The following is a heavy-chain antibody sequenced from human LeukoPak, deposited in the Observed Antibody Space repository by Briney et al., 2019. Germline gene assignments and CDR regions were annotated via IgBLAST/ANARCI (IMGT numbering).Heavy chain of an antibody. V-gene: IGHV4-59*12. CDR1: GGSISSYY. CDR2: IYYSGST. Sequence: SETLSLTCTVSGGSISSYYWSWIRQPPGKGLEWNGYIYYSGSTNYNPSLKSRVTISVDTSKNQFSLKLSSVTAADTAVYYCARESGRRSIFGVVINPWGQGTLVTVSS. CDR3: ARESGRRSIFGVVINP. J-gene: IGHJ5*02. D-gene: IGHD3-3*01.